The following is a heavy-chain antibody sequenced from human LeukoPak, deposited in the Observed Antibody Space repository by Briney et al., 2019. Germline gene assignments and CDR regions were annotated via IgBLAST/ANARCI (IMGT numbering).Heavy chain of an antibody. CDR2: INHSGTT. V-gene: IGHV4-34*01. Sequence: SETLSLTCTVYDESLSAHYWGWIRQSPGKGLEWIGEINHSGTTNYNPSLKSRVTISVDTSKNQFSLKLSSVTAADTAVYYCARFDFWSGYYYFGYWGQGTLVTVSS. CDR1: DESLSAHY. D-gene: IGHD3-3*01. J-gene: IGHJ4*02. CDR3: ARFDFWSGYYYFGY.